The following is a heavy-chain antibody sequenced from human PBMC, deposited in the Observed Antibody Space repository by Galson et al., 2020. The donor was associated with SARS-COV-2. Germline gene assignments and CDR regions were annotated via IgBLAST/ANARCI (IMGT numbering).Heavy chain of an antibody. V-gene: IGHV3-21*01. CDR1: GFTFSSYS. CDR2: ISSSSSYT. J-gene: IGHJ3*02. CDR3: ARDDPWIRAYCSGGSCPSYAFDI. D-gene: IGHD2-15*01. Sequence: GESLKISCTASGFTFSSYSMNWVRQAPGKGLEWVGTISSSSSYTYYADSVKGRVTISTDNAKNSLYLQMNSLRAEDTAVYYCARDDPWIRAYCSGGSCPSYAFDIWGQGTMVTVSS.